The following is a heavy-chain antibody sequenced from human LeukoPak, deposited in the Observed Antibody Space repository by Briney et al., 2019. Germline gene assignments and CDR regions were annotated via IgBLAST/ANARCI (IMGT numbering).Heavy chain of an antibody. J-gene: IGHJ4*02. CDR3: AREEPRIAVAGTARFDY. CDR2: IYTSGST. CDR1: RGSINNQY. D-gene: IGHD6-19*01. V-gene: IGHV4-4*07. Sequence: SETLSLTCTVSRGSINNQYWSWIRQPAGKGLEWTGRIYTSGSTNYNPSLKSRVTMSVDTSKNQFSLKLSSVTAADTAVYYCAREEPRIAVAGTARFDYWGQGTLVTVSS.